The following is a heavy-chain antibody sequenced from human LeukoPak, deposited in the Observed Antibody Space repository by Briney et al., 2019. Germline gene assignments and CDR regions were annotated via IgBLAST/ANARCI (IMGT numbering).Heavy chain of an antibody. CDR1: GFTFNSYA. CDR2: ISGSGSST. V-gene: IGHV3-23*01. J-gene: IGHJ4*02. Sequence: PGGSLRLSCAASGFTFNSYAVNWVRQAPGKGLEWVSAISGSGSSTYYADSVKGRFTISRDNAKNSLYLQMNSLRAEDTAVYYCASSSRWTDWGQGTLVTVSS. CDR3: ASSSRWTD. D-gene: IGHD3/OR15-3a*01.